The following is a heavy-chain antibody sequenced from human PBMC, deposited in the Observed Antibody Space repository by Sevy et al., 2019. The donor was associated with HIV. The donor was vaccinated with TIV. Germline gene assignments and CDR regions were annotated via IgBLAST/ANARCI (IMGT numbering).Heavy chain of an antibody. J-gene: IGHJ4*02. CDR3: ARAGGFWSGYYDFDY. CDR1: GGSISSYY. CDR2: IYYSGST. Sequence: SETLSLTCTVSGGSISSYYWSWIRQPPGKGLEWIGYIYYSGSTNYNPSLKSRVTISVDTSKNQFSLKLSSVTAADTAVYYCARAGGFWSGYYDFDYWGQRTLVTVSS. V-gene: IGHV4-59*01. D-gene: IGHD3-3*01.